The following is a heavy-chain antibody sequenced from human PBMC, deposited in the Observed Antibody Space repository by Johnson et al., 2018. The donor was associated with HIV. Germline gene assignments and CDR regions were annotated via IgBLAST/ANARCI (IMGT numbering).Heavy chain of an antibody. CDR3: ARDFVAFGECTAFDI. Sequence: VQLVESGGGLVKPGESLRLSCAASGFSFSNAWMNWVRQAPGKGLEWVANIKQDGSEKYYVDSVKGRFTISRDNAKNSLYLQMNSLRAEDTALYYCARDFVAFGECTAFDIWGQGTMVAVSS. V-gene: IGHV3-7*03. D-gene: IGHD3-10*01. CDR1: GFSFSNAW. CDR2: IKQDGSEK. J-gene: IGHJ3*02.